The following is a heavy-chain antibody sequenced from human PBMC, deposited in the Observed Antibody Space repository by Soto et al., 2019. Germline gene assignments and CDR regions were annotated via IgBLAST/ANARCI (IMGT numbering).Heavy chain of an antibody. CDR2: IWYDGSNK. V-gene: IGHV3-33*01. CDR3: AGHLALFGSSTLHLDY. D-gene: IGHD3-3*01. J-gene: IGHJ4*02. Sequence: GGSLRLSCAASGFTFSSYGMHWVRQAPGKGLEWVAVIWYDGSNKYYADSVKGRFTISRDNSKNTLYLQMNRLRTEDTSVFYCAGHLALFGSSTLHLDYWGQGTLVNVSS. CDR1: GFTFSSYG.